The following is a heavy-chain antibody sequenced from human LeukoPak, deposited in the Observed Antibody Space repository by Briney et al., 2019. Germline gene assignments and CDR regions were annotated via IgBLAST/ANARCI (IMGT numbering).Heavy chain of an antibody. J-gene: IGHJ4*02. CDR2: IIPTFGTA. CDR1: GGTFNSYA. D-gene: IGHD3-10*01. Sequence: SVKVSCKASGGTFNSYAISWVRQAPGQGLEWMGGIIPTFGTANYAQKFQGRVTTTADESTSTAYMELSSLRSEDTAVYYCARGSGSYYGYRFDYWGQGTLVTVSS. CDR3: ARGSGSYYGYRFDY. V-gene: IGHV1-69*01.